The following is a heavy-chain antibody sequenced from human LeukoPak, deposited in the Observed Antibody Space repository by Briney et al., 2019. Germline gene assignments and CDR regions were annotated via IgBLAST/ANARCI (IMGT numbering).Heavy chain of an antibody. J-gene: IGHJ4*02. Sequence: GGSLRLSCAASGFTFSSYSMNWVRQAPGRGLEWVSSISSSSSYIYYADSVKGRFTISRDNAKNSLYLQMNSLRAEDTAVYYCARVDEVAATLDYWGQGTLVTVSS. CDR3: ARVDEVAATLDY. V-gene: IGHV3-21*01. CDR2: ISSSSSYI. CDR1: GFTFSSYS. D-gene: IGHD2-15*01.